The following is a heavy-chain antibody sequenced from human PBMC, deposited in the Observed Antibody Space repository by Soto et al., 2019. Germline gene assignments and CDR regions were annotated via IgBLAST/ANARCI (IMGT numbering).Heavy chain of an antibody. CDR1: GYTFTGYY. D-gene: IGHD5-18*01. CDR2: INPNSGGT. J-gene: IGHJ6*02. CDR3: ASRSGDWGYSYGLWYYYGMDV. Sequence: ASVKVSCKASGYTFTGYYMHWVRQAPGQGLEWMGWINPNSGGTNYAQKFQGRVTMTRDTSISTAYMELSRLRSDDTAVYYCASRSGDWGYSYGLWYYYGMDVWGQRTTVTVSS. V-gene: IGHV1-2*02.